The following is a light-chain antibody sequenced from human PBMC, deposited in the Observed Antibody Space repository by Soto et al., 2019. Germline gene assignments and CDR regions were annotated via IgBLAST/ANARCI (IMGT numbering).Light chain of an antibody. J-gene: IGKJ4*01. V-gene: IGKV1-9*01. CDR3: QQLHSYPVT. CDR1: QGISRY. CDR2: AAS. Sequence: DLQLTQSPSFLSASVGDRVTITCRASQGISRYLAWYQQEPGRAPKVLIYAASTLQSGVPSRFSDSGSGTEFTLTISSLQPEDFATYYCQQLHSYPVTFGGGTKVEI.